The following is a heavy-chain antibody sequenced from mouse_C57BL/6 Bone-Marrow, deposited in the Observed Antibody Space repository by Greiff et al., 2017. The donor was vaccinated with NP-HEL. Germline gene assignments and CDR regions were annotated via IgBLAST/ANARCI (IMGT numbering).Heavy chain of an antibody. V-gene: IGHV5-12*01. CDR2: ISNGGGST. CDR3: ARQDWDDWYFDV. Sequence: DVTLVESGGGLVQPGGSLKLSCAASGFTFSDYYMYWVRQTPEKRLEWVAYISNGGGSTYYPDTVKGRFTISRDNAKNTLYLQMSRLKSEDTAMYYCARQDWDDWYFDVWGTGTTVTVSS. J-gene: IGHJ1*03. D-gene: IGHD4-1*01. CDR1: GFTFSDYY.